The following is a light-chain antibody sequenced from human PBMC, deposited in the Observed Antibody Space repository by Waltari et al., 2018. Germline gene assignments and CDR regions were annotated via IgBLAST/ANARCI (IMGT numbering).Light chain of an antibody. Sequence: DIQMTQSPFTLSASVGDRVIITCRASQSISNWLAWYQHKPGKAPKLLNYKASTLASGVPSRFSGSGSGTDFSLTISSLQPDDFATYYCQQYNSYSLLTFGGGTKVEIK. CDR3: QQYNSYSLLT. CDR2: KAS. CDR1: QSISNW. V-gene: IGKV1-5*03. J-gene: IGKJ4*01.